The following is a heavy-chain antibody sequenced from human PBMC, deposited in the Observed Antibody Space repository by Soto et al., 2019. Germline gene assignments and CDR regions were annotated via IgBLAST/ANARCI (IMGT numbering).Heavy chain of an antibody. J-gene: IGHJ3*01. D-gene: IGHD1-26*01. Sequence: EVQLLESGGGLVQPGGSLRLSCAASGFTFSSYAMRWVRQAPGKGLEGVSAISGSGGSTYYADSVKGRFTISRDNSKNTLDLQRNSLRAEDTAVDYCATDSEWELLRGSAFYLWGKGTMVTFPS. CDR1: GFTFSSYA. CDR3: ATDSEWELLRGSAFYL. V-gene: IGHV3-23*01. CDR2: ISGSGGST.